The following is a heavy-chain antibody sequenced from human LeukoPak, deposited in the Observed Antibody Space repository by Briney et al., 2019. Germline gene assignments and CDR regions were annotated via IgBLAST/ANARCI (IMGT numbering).Heavy chain of an antibody. CDR2: VNHNGNVN. J-gene: IGHJ6*02. CDR1: GFTFSSYW. D-gene: IGHD3-16*01. CDR3: ARGGGLDV. Sequence: GGSLRLSCAASGFTFSSYWMNWARQAPGKGLEWVASVNHNGNVNYYVDSVKGRFTISRDNAKNSLYLQMSNLRAEDTAVYFCARGGGLDVWGQGATVTVSS. V-gene: IGHV3-7*03.